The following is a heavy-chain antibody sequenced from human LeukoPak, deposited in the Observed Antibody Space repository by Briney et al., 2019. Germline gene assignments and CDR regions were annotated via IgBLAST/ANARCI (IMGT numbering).Heavy chain of an antibody. D-gene: IGHD2-15*01. CDR2: IYPDDSDT. J-gene: IGHJ6*02. CDR1: GYRFTSYW. Sequence: RGASLQISCQGSGYRFTSYWIGWVRPLPGKGLEWMGIIYPDDSDTRYSPSFLGQVTISADKSISTAYLQWSSLKASDTAMYYCARLRCSGGSCYYGAGVWGQGTTVTVSS. CDR3: ARLRCSGGSCYYGAGV. V-gene: IGHV5-51*01.